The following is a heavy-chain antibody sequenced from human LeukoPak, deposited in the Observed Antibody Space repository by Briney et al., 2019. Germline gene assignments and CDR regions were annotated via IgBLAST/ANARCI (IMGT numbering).Heavy chain of an antibody. CDR2: INHSGST. CDR3: ARIDSSSWYEIFDY. Sequence: PSETLSLTCAVYGGSFSGYYWSWIRQPPGKGLEWIGEINHSGSTNYNPSLKSRVTISVDTSKNQFSLKLSSVTAADTAVYYCARIDSSSWYEIFDYWGQGTLVTVSS. J-gene: IGHJ4*02. V-gene: IGHV4-34*01. D-gene: IGHD6-13*01. CDR1: GGSFSGYY.